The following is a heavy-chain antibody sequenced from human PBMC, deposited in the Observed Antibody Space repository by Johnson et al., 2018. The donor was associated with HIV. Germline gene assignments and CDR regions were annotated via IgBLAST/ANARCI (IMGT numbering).Heavy chain of an antibody. Sequence: QVQLVESGGGLVTPGGSVKLSCQGSGFTFSDYYMTWIRQAPGKGLEWVAAISFAGTKKNYADSVKGRFTIPRDNSKSTLNLQRNSLRAEDTAVYYCARAPGAGDAFDIWGQGTMVTVSS. J-gene: IGHJ3*02. CDR1: GFTFSDYY. D-gene: IGHD7-27*01. V-gene: IGHV3-11*05. CDR2: ISFAGTKK. CDR3: ARAPGAGDAFDI.